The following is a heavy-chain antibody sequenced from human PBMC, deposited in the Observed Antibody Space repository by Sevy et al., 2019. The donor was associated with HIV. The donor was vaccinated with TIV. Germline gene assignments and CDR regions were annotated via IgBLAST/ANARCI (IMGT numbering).Heavy chain of an antibody. CDR1: GFTFSNAW. D-gene: IGHD5-18*01. Sequence: GGSLRLSCAASGFTFSNAWMSWVRQAPGKGLEWVGRIKSKTDGGTTDYAAPVKGRFTISRDDSKNTLYLQMNSLKTEDTAVYYCTKGNRAAMVTWTDYWGQGTLVTVSS. CDR2: IKSKTDGGTT. J-gene: IGHJ4*02. CDR3: TKGNRAAMVTWTDY. V-gene: IGHV3-15*01.